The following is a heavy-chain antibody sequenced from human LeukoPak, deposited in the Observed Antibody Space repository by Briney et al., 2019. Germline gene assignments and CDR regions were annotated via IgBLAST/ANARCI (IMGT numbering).Heavy chain of an antibody. CDR1: GGSISSYY. CDR3: ARVYYSSGYDYWYFDL. J-gene: IGHJ2*01. V-gene: IGHV4-4*07. Sequence: PSETLSLTCTVSGGSISSYYWSWIRQPAGKGLEWIGRIYTSGSTNYNPSLKSRVTISVDTSKNQFSLKLSSVTAADTAVYYCARVYYSSGYDYWYFDLWGRGTLVTVSS. CDR2: IYTSGST. D-gene: IGHD6-25*01.